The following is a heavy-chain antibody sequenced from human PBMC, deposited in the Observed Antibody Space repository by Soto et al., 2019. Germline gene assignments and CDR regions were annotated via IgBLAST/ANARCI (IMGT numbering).Heavy chain of an antibody. CDR3: ARRFRDASTWYGVHWLDP. CDR1: GYTFTSYY. Sequence: ASVKVSCKASGYTFTSYYMHWVRQAPGQGLEWMGIINPSGGSTSYAQKFQGRVTMTRDTSTSTVYLQWSNLTTADTAMYFCARRFRDASTWYGVHWLDPWGQGTLVTVSS. V-gene: IGHV1-46*01. CDR2: INPSGGST. D-gene: IGHD4-17*01. J-gene: IGHJ5*02.